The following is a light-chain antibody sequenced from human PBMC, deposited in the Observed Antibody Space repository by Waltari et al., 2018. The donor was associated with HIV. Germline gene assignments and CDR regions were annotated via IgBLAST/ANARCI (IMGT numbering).Light chain of an antibody. CDR2: LNT. CDR3: QSYDSSLTTWV. Sequence: QSVLTQPPSVSGAPGQRVTISCTGSTSNLGAGYNVHWYQQFPGTAPKLLIYLNTNRPSGVPDRFSGSKSGTSASLAIAGLQTEDEADYYCQSYDSSLTTWVFGGGTKLTVL. J-gene: IGLJ3*02. V-gene: IGLV1-40*01. CDR1: TSNLGAGYN.